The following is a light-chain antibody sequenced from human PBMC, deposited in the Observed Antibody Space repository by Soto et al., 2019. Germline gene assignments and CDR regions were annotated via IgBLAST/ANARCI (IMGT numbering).Light chain of an antibody. V-gene: IGKV1-5*03. J-gene: IGKJ1*01. CDR3: QQYNSYPT. CDR2: KAS. CDR1: QSISSW. Sequence: DIQMTQSPSTLSASVGDRVTITCRASQSISSWLAWYQQKPGKAPKLLIYKASSLESGVPSRFSGSGSGRDFPLAISSLQPDDFATYYCQQYNSYPTFGQGTKVEIK.